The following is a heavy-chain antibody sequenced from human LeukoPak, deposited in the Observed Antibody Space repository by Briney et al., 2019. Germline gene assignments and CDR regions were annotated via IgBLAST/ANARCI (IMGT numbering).Heavy chain of an antibody. CDR3: ARGRAHELHSGWYLPFDY. CDR2: LSSSSSYK. J-gene: IGHJ4*02. Sequence: GGSLRLSCAASGFIFNSYSMNWVRQAPGKGLEWVSSLSSSSSYKYYADSVKGRFTISRDNAKNSLYLQTNSLRAEDTAVYYCARGRAHELHSGWYLPFDYWGQGTLVTVSS. D-gene: IGHD6-19*01. CDR1: GFIFNSYS. V-gene: IGHV3-21*01.